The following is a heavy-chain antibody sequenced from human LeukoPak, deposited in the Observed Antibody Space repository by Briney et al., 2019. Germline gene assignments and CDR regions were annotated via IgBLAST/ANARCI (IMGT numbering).Heavy chain of an antibody. CDR3: AKDPGGDGYNYPDY. V-gene: IGHV3-9*01. CDR1: GFTFDDYA. D-gene: IGHD5-24*01. J-gene: IGHJ4*02. Sequence: GGSLRLSCAASGFTFDDYAMHWVRQAPGKGLEWVSGISWNSGSIGYADSVKGRFTISRDNAKNSLYLQMNSLRAEDTALYYCAKDPGGDGYNYPDYWGQGTLVTVPS. CDR2: ISWNSGSI.